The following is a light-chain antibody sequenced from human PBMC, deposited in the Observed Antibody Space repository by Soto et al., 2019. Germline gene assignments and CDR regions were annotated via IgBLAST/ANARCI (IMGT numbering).Light chain of an antibody. V-gene: IGLV3-10*01. CDR3: YSTDSSGKV. CDR1: ALPKKC. Sequence: SYELTQTPSVSVSPGQTARITCSGDALPKKCPYWYQQKSGQAPVLVIYEDTKRPSGIPERFSGSSSGTMATLTISGAQVEDEADYFCYSTDSSGKVFGGGTKLTGL. J-gene: IGLJ2*01. CDR2: EDT.